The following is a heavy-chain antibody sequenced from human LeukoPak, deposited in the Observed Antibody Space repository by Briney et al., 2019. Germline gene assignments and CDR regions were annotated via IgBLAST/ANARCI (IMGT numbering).Heavy chain of an antibody. D-gene: IGHD2/OR15-2a*01. CDR3: VKWIEGGEYYYYYGMDV. J-gene: IGHJ6*02. CDR2: ISAYKGNT. Sequence: ASVKVSCKASGYTFTSYGISWVRQAPGQGLEWMVWISAYKGNTNYAQKLQGRVTMTTDTSTSTAYMELRSLRSDDTAVYYCVKWIEGGEYYYYYGMDVWGQGTTVTV. V-gene: IGHV1-18*01. CDR1: GYTFTSYG.